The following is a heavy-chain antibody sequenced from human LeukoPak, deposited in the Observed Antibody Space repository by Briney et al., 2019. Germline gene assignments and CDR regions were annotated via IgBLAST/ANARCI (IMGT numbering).Heavy chain of an antibody. D-gene: IGHD1-26*01. Sequence: AAVKVSCKASGYTFTSDGISWVRQAPGQGREWMVWISAYNGDTNYAQKLQGRVTMTTDTSTSTAYMELRNLRSNDTAVYYRERSSMDVWGKGTTVTVSS. CDR3: ERSSMDV. CDR1: GYTFTSDG. CDR2: ISAYNGDT. J-gene: IGHJ6*04. V-gene: IGHV1-18*01.